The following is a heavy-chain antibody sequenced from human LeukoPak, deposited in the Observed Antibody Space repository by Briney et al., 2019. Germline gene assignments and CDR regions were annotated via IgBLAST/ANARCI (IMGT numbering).Heavy chain of an antibody. CDR3: ARGRYNWNYHFDY. J-gene: IGHJ4*02. V-gene: IGHV4-34*01. CDR1: GGSFSGYY. D-gene: IGHD1-7*01. Sequence: SETLSLTCAVYGGSFSGYYWSWIRQPPGKGLEWIGEINHSGSTNYNSSLKSRVTISVDTSKNQFSLKLSSVTAADTAVYYCARGRYNWNYHFDYWGQGTLVTVSS. CDR2: INHSGST.